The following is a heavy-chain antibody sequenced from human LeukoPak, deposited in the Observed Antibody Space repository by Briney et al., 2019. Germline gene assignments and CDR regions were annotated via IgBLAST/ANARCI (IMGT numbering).Heavy chain of an antibody. CDR1: GDTISGYY. J-gene: IGHJ4*02. D-gene: IGHD4-17*01. CDR2: IFSSGNT. CDR3: ARLATYGDFSD. Sequence: SETLSLTCSVSGDTISGYYWSWVRLPPGKGLEWIGYIFSSGNTKYNPSLESRVTISVDTSNNQFSLRLSSVTAADTAVYYCARLATYGDFSDWGQGTLVTVSS. V-gene: IGHV4-59*08.